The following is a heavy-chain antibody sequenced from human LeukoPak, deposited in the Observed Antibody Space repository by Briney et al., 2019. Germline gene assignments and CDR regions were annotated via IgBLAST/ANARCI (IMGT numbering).Heavy chain of an antibody. V-gene: IGHV3-23*01. CDR3: AREEHAVGSSGYYYYFDY. CDR1: GFTFSSYA. J-gene: IGHJ4*02. D-gene: IGHD3-22*01. CDR2: ISGSGGSR. Sequence: GGSLRLSCAASGFTFSSYAMSWVRQAPGKGLEWVSAISGSGGSRYSADSVKGRFTISRDNSKNTLYLQMNSLRAEDTAVYYCAREEHAVGSSGYYYYFDYWGQGTLVTVSS.